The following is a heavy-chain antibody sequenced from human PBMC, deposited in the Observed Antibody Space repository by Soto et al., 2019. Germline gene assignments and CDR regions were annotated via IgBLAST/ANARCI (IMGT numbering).Heavy chain of an antibody. CDR3: ARGKRELVQTWFDP. CDR2: INPNSGGT. J-gene: IGHJ5*02. Sequence: ASVKVSCKASGETFTGYYMHWVRQAPGQGLEWMGWINPNSGGTNYAQKFQGWVTMTRDTSISTAYMELSRLRSDDTAVYYCARGKRELVQTWFDPWGQGTLVTVSS. CDR1: GETFTGYY. D-gene: IGHD6-13*01. V-gene: IGHV1-2*04.